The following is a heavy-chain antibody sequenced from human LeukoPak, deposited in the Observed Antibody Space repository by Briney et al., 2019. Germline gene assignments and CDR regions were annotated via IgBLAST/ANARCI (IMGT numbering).Heavy chain of an antibody. CDR1: GFTFSSYV. CDR2: IEYDGSKK. CDR3: ARDLSSGWYGPFDY. J-gene: IGHJ4*02. D-gene: IGHD6-19*01. V-gene: IGHV3-30*02. Sequence: PGGSLRLSCAASGFTFSSYVMHWLRQAPGKGLEWVAFIEYDGSKKYYLDSVKGRFTISRDNSKSTLHLQMNSLRPEDTAVYYCARDLSSGWYGPFDYWGQGTLVTVSS.